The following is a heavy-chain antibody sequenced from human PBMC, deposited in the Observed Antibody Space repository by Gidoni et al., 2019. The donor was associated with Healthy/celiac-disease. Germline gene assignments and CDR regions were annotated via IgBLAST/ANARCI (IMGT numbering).Heavy chain of an antibody. CDR2: IIPIFGTA. Sequence: QVQLVQSGAEVKKPGSSVQVSCKASGGTFSSYAISWVRQAPGQGLEWMGGIIPIFGTATYAPTFQGSVTITADKSTSTAYMQLISLRSEDPAVHYCSRDDYGDYAYYYYYGMDVWGQGTTVTVSS. D-gene: IGHD4-17*01. V-gene: IGHV1-69*06. CDR3: SRDDYGDYAYYYYYGMDV. CDR1: GGTFSSYA. J-gene: IGHJ6*02.